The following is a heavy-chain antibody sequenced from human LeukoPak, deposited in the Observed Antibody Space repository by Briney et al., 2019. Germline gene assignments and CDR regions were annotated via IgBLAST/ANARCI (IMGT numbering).Heavy chain of an antibody. CDR1: GYTFTSYY. V-gene: IGHV1-46*03. D-gene: IGHD3-16*01. CDR2: INPSGGST. J-gene: IGHJ4*02. Sequence: ASETLSRTASGYTFTSYYMHWVRQAPGQGLEWVGIINPSGGSTSYDQKFPGRVTITRDTSKSTVYMELSSLRSEDTAVYYCARPFYDCSAHYVWYFDYWGQGTLVTVSS. CDR3: ARPFYDCSAHYVWYFDY.